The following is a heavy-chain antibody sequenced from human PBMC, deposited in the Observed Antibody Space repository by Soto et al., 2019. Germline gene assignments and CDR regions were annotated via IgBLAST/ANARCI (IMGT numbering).Heavy chain of an antibody. J-gene: IGHJ3*02. CDR2: IYYSGSP. CDR3: ARCRIVANPFIHSSGWYENAFDI. CDR1: GGSISSSSYY. V-gene: IGHV4-39*01. Sequence: SETLSLTCTVSGGSISSSSYYWGWIRQPPGKGLEWIGSIYYSGSPYYNPSLKSRVTISVDTSKNQFSLKLSSVTAADTAVYYCARCRIVANPFIHSSGWYENAFDIWGQGTMVTVSS. D-gene: IGHD6-19*01.